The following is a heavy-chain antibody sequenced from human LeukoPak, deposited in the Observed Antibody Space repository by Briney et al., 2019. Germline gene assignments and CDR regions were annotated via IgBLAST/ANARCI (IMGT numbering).Heavy chain of an antibody. Sequence: GGSLRLSCAASGFTFSRFWMSWVRQAPGKGLEWVANIKQDGSEKYYVDSVKGRFTISRDNAKNSLYLQMNRLRAEDTAVFYCARDGTYTDYDPDFDIWGQGTLVTVSS. CDR2: IKQDGSEK. CDR3: ARDGTYTDYDPDFDI. CDR1: GFTFSRFW. V-gene: IGHV3-7*04. D-gene: IGHD5-12*01. J-gene: IGHJ4*02.